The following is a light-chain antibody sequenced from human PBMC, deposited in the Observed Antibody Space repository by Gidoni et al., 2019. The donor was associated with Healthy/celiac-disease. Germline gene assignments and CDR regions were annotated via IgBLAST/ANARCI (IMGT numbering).Light chain of an antibody. CDR2: GAS. J-gene: IGKJ1*01. V-gene: IGKV3-20*01. CDR1: QSVSSSY. CDR3: QQYGSSPWT. Sequence: VLTQSPGTLSLSPGERATLACRASQSVSSSYLAWYQQKPGQAPRLLIYGASSRATGIPDRFSGSGSGTDFTLTISRLEPEDFAVYYCQQYGSSPWTFGQGTKVEIK.